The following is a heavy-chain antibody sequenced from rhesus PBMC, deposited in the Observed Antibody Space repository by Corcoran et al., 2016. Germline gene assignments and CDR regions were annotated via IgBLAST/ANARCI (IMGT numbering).Heavy chain of an antibody. Sequence: QLQLQESGPGLVKPSETLSLTCAVSGYSISSGYGWSWIRQPPGKGLEWIGFIAYSGSTSYNPSLNGRVTISRDTSKNQFSLKLSSVTAADTAVYYCARDPWGYSYSLFDYWGQGVLVTVSS. CDR2: IAYSGST. CDR3: ARDPWGYSYSLFDY. D-gene: IGHD5-12*01. CDR1: GYSISSGYG. V-gene: IGHV4-122*02. J-gene: IGHJ4*01.